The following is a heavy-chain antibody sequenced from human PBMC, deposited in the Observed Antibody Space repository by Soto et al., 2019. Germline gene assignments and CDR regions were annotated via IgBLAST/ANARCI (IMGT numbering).Heavy chain of an antibody. Sequence: PGGSLRLSCAAFGATFSGYAMHWVRQAPGKGLEWVATISYDGNNKYNADSVKGRFTISRDNSKNTLYLQMNSLRTEDTAVYYCARGYCSAVGCVGFYGMDVWGQGTTVTVSS. J-gene: IGHJ6*02. D-gene: IGHD2-15*01. CDR2: ISYDGNNK. V-gene: IGHV3-30-3*01. CDR1: GATFSGYA. CDR3: ARGYCSAVGCVGFYGMDV.